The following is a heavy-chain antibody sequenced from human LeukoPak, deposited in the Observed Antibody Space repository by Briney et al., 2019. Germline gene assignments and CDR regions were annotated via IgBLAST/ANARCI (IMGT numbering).Heavy chain of an antibody. CDR3: VRGEQQLGYFDY. J-gene: IGHJ4*02. V-gene: IGHV3-33*01. D-gene: IGHD6-13*01. Sequence: GGSLRLSCAASGFTFSRYDMHWVRQAPGKGPEWVAVIWYDGSKKYCADSVKGRITISRDNTKNTVDLQMNSLRAEDAAVYYCVRGEQQLGYFDYWGQGTLVTVSS. CDR1: GFTFSRYD. CDR2: IWYDGSKK.